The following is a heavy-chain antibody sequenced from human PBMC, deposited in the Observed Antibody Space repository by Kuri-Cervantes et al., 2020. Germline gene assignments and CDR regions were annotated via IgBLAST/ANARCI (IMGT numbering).Heavy chain of an antibody. CDR2: IYSGGST. D-gene: IGHD3-22*01. J-gene: IGHJ3*02. CDR3: ARPYIYYDSSGYFPDAFDI. Sequence: GESLKISCAASGFTFSDYYMSWVRQAPGKGLEWVSVIYSGGSTYYADSVKGRFTISRDNSKNTLYLQMNSLRAEDTAVYYCARPYIYYDSSGYFPDAFDIWGQGTMVTVSS. CDR1: GFTFSDYY. V-gene: IGHV3-66*04.